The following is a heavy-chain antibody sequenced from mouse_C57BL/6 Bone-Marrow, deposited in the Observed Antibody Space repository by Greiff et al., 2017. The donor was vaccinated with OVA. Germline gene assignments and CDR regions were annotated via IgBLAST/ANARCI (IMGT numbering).Heavy chain of an antibody. J-gene: IGHJ1*03. CDR3: ARRGVVANGYWYFDV. D-gene: IGHD1-1*01. V-gene: IGHV1-61*01. Sequence: QVQLQQPGAELVRPGSSVKLSCKASGYTFTSYWMDWVKQRPGQGLEWIGNIYPSDSETHYNQKFKDKATLTVDKSSSTAYMQLSSLTSEDSAVSYFARRGVVANGYWYFDVWGTGTTVTVSS. CDR2: IYPSDSET. CDR1: GYTFTSYW.